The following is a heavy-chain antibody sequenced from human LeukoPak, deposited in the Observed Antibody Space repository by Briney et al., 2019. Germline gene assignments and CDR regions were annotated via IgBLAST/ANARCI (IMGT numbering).Heavy chain of an antibody. CDR3: ARVSMGY. J-gene: IGHJ4*02. D-gene: IGHD2-21*01. V-gene: IGHV3-23*01. CDR2: ISGSGGTT. CDR1: GFTFSSYA. Sequence: GGSLRLSCVVSGFTFSSYAMSWVRQAPGKGLEWVSAISGSGGTTYYADSVKGRFTISRDNAKNTLYLQMNSLRAEDTAVYYCARVSMGYWGQGTLVTVSS.